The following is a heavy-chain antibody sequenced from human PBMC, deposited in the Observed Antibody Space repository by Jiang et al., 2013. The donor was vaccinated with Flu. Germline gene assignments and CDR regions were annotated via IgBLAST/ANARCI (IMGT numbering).Heavy chain of an antibody. V-gene: IGHV3-9*01. J-gene: IGHJ4*02. CDR2: ISWNSGSI. D-gene: IGHD3-10*01. CDR3: AKDMRVRGLFYYLDY. Sequence: EWVSGISWNSGSIGYADSVKGRFTISRDNAKNSLYLQMNSLRAEDTALYYCAKDMRVRGLFYYLDYWGQGTLVTVSS.